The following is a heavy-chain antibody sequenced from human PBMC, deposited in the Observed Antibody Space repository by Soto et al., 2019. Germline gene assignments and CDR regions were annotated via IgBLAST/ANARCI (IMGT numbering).Heavy chain of an antibody. D-gene: IGHD1-26*01. CDR3: AREKNRSGIDP. J-gene: IGHJ5*02. CDR1: GYPFTNYV. Sequence: ASVKVSCKTSGYPFTNYVISWVRQAPGQGLEWMGWISPYNGNTNYAQKFQGRVTMTTDTSTATAYKELGSLRSDDTAVYYCAREKNRSGIDPWGQGTLITVSS. CDR2: ISPYNGNT. V-gene: IGHV1-18*04.